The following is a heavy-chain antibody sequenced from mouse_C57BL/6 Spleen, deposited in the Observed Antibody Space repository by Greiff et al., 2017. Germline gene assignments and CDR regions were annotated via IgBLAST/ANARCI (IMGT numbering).Heavy chain of an antibody. CDR1: GYAFTNYL. V-gene: IGHV1-54*01. J-gene: IGHJ3*01. CDR3: ARTGYYEAY. Sequence: QVQLQQSGAELVRPGTSVKVSCKASGYAFTNYLIEWVKQRPGQGLEWIGVINPGSGGTNYNEKFKGKATLTADKSSSTAYMQLSSLTSEDSAVYFCARTGYYEAYWGQGTLVTVSA. D-gene: IGHD2-4*01. CDR2: INPGSGGT.